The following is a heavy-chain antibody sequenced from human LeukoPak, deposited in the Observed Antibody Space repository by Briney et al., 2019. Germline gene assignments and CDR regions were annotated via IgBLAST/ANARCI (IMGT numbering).Heavy chain of an antibody. J-gene: IGHJ4*02. D-gene: IGHD3-10*01. V-gene: IGHV1-69*04. Sequence: SVKVSCKASGGTFSNYAISWVRQAPGQGLEWMGRIIPILGIANYAQKFQGRVTITADISTSTAYMELNSLRSEDTAMYYCARESYGSGSYHFDYWGQGTLVTVSS. CDR3: ARESYGSGSYHFDY. CDR1: GGTFSNYA. CDR2: IIPILGIA.